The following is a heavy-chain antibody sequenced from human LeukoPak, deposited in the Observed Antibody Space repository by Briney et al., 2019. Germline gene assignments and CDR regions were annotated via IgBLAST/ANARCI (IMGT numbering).Heavy chain of an antibody. J-gene: IGHJ5*02. V-gene: IGHV1-18*01. CDR3: ARGGAAVLFTVAGPWFDP. D-gene: IGHD6-13*01. Sequence: ASVKVSCKASGYTFTSYGISWVRQAPGQGLEWMEWISAYNGNTNYAQKLQGRVTMTTDTSTSTAYMELRSLRSDDTAVYYCARGGAAVLFTVAGPWFDPWGQGTLVTVSS. CDR2: ISAYNGNT. CDR1: GYTFTSYG.